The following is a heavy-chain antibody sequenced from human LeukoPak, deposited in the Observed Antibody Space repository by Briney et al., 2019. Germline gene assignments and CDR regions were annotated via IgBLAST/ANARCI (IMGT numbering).Heavy chain of an antibody. V-gene: IGHV1-69*13. CDR2: IIPIFGTA. Sequence: SVEVSCKASGGTFSSYAISWVRQAPGQGLEWMGGIIPIFGTADYAQKFQGRVTITADESTSTAYMELSSLRSEDTAVYYRARDRVGATNWFDPWGQGTLVTVSS. D-gene: IGHD1-26*01. CDR1: GGTFSSYA. CDR3: ARDRVGATNWFDP. J-gene: IGHJ5*02.